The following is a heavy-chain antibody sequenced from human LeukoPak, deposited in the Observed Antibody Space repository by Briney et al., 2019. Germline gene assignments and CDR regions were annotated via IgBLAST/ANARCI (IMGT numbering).Heavy chain of an antibody. V-gene: IGHV1-46*01. Sequence: ASVKVSCKASGYTFIGYYMHWVRQAPGQGLEWMGIINPSGGSTSYAQKFQGRVTMTRDTSTSTVYMELSSLRSEDTAVYYCARELLPASSDYYDSSGYSDYWGQGTLVTVSS. D-gene: IGHD3-22*01. J-gene: IGHJ4*02. CDR2: INPSGGST. CDR1: GYTFIGYY. CDR3: ARELLPASSDYYDSSGYSDY.